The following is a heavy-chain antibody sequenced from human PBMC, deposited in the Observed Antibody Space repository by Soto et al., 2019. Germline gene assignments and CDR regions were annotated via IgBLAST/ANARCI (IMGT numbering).Heavy chain of an antibody. CDR2: ISAYNGNT. V-gene: IGHV1-18*01. Sequence: QVQLVQSGAEVKKPGASVKVSCKASGYTFTSYGISWVRQAPGQGLEWMGWISAYNGNTNYAQKLQGRVTMTTATSKSTAYMELRSLRSDDTAMYYWARGLPYCSGGGCYSRWFDHWGQGTLVTVSS. D-gene: IGHD2-15*01. CDR3: ARGLPYCSGGGCYSRWFDH. J-gene: IGHJ5*02. CDR1: GYTFTSYG.